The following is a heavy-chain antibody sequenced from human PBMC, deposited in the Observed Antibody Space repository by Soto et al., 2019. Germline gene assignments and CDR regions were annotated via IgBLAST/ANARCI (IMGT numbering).Heavy chain of an antibody. CDR1: GFSLSTSGVG. D-gene: IGHD6-13*01. J-gene: IGHJ4*02. Sequence: SGPTLVNPTQTLTLTCTFSGFSLSTSGVGVGWIRQPPGKALEWLALIYWNDDKRYSPSLKSRLTITKDTSKNQVVLTMTNMDPVDTATYYCAHRRRGADRAAAGSPFDYWGQGTLVTVSS. CDR3: AHRRRGADRAAAGSPFDY. CDR2: IYWNDDK. V-gene: IGHV2-5*01.